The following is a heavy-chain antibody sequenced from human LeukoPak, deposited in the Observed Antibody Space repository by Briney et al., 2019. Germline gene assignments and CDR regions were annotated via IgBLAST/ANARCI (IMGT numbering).Heavy chain of an antibody. D-gene: IGHD3-3*01. J-gene: IGHJ4*02. V-gene: IGHV4-59*12. CDR3: AREGGFWSGYYKGYFDY. CDR1: GGSISSYY. CDR2: IYYSGST. Sequence: PSQTLSLTCTVSGGSISSYYWSWIRQPPGKGLEWIGYIYYSGSTNYNPSLKSRVTISVDTSKNQFSLKLSSVTAADTAVYYCAREGGFWSGYYKGYFDYWGQGTLVTVSS.